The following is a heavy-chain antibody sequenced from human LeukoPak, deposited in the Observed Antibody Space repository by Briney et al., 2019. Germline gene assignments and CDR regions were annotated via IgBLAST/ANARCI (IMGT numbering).Heavy chain of an antibody. J-gene: IGHJ4*02. D-gene: IGHD3-16*01. CDR3: ARVRGGN. CDR2: INEHGTT. CDR1: GFTFSDFW. V-gene: IGHV3-74*01. Sequence: PGGSLRLSCAASGFTFSDFWMYWVRQAPGKGLVWISNINEHGTTAYADSVKGRFTISRDNAKNILCLQMNNLRAEDTAVYYCARVRGGNWGQGTLVTVSS.